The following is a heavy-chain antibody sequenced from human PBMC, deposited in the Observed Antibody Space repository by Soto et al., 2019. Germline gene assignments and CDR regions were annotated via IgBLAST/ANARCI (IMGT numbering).Heavy chain of an antibody. D-gene: IGHD3-10*01. CDR1: GFPFTTYG. V-gene: IGHV3-30*03. CDR2: ISYDGSNR. J-gene: IGHJ4*02. Sequence: QVQLVESGGGVVQPGRSLRLSCAASGFPFTTYGRHWVRGGPGKGLEWVAVISYDGSNRYYADSVKGRFTISRDNSKNTLYLQMNDLRPEDTALYYCVGGQYYFDYRGQGTLVTVSS. CDR3: VGGQYYFDY.